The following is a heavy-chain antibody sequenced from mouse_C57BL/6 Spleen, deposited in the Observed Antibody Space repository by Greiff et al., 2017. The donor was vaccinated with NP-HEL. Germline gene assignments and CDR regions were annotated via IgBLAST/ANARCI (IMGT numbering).Heavy chain of an antibody. CDR1: GYTFTDYN. CDR3: ARGGNYYGSSYDY. CDR2: INPNNGGT. Sequence: EVKLMESGPELVKPGASVKMSCKASGYTFTDYNMHWVKQSHGKSLEWIGYINPNNGGTSYNQKFKGKATLTVNKSSSTAYMELRSLTSEDSAVYYCARGGNYYGSSYDYWGQGTTLTVSS. J-gene: IGHJ2*01. D-gene: IGHD1-1*01. V-gene: IGHV1-22*01.